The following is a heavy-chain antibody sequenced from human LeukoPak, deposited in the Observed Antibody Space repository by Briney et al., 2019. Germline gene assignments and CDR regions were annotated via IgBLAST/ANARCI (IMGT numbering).Heavy chain of an antibody. V-gene: IGHV4-59*01. CDR2: IYYSGST. Sequence: PSETLSLTCTVSGGSISSYYWSWIRQPPGKGLEWIGYIYYSGSTNYNPSLKSRVTISVDTSKNQFSLKLSSVTAADTAVYYCARTGYDTPRPEAFDIWGQGTMVTASS. J-gene: IGHJ3*02. CDR3: ARTGYDTPRPEAFDI. D-gene: IGHD3-22*01. CDR1: GGSISSYY.